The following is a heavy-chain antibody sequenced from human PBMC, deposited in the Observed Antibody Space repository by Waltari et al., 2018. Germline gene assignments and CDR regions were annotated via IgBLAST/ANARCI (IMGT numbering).Heavy chain of an antibody. CDR3: ARDYSLDY. V-gene: IGHV1-18*04. D-gene: IGHD1-26*01. CDR1: GYRFGSYG. J-gene: IGHJ4*02. CDR2: ITLYNGNT. Sequence: VQLVQSGNEVKEPGASMKVSCKASGYRFGSYGINWVRQAPGQGLEWMGRITLYNGNTNYAQKFQGRVTMTTDTSTNTAYMELRSLRSDDTAIYYCARDYSLDYWGQGTLVTVSS.